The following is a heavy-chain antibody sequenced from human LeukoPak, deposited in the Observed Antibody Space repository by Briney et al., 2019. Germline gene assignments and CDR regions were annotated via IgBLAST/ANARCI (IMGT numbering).Heavy chain of an antibody. Sequence: GGSLRLSCAASGFTFSSYAMSWVRQAPGKGLEWVSGISGSGDNTYYADSVKGRFTISRDNSKNTLYVQVNSLGTEDTAAYYCAKGSYYDCSGSFYFDYWGQGTLVTVSS. CDR3: AKGSYYDCSGSFYFDY. J-gene: IGHJ4*02. V-gene: IGHV3-23*01. CDR2: ISGSGDNT. D-gene: IGHD3-22*01. CDR1: GFTFSSYA.